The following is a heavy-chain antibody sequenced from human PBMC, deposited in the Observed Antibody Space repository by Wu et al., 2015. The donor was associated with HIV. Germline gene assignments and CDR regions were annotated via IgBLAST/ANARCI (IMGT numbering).Heavy chain of an antibody. CDR2: IIPIFGTA. V-gene: IGHV1-69*13. J-gene: IGHJ4*02. Sequence: QVQLVQSGAEVKKPGSSVKVSCKASGGTFSSYAISWVRQAPGQGLEWMGRIIPIFGTANYAQKFQGRVTITADESTSTAYMELSSLRSEDTAVYYCARGPTVYYDSSGYYSWFLYWGQGTLVTVSS. CDR3: ARGPTVYYDSSGYYSWFLY. CDR1: GGTFSSYA. D-gene: IGHD3-22*01.